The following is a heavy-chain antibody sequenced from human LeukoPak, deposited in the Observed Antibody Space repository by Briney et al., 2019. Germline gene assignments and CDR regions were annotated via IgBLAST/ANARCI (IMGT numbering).Heavy chain of an antibody. CDR3: ASGQNWNYGEADY. V-gene: IGHV1-69*13. CDR2: IIPIFGTA. D-gene: IGHD1-7*01. CDR1: VCTFSSYA. Sequence: SVKVSCKASVCTFSSYAISWVRQAPGQGLEWMGGIIPIFGTANYAQKFQGRVTITADESTSTAYMELSSLRSEDTAVYYCASGQNWNYGEADYWGQGTLVTVSS. J-gene: IGHJ4*02.